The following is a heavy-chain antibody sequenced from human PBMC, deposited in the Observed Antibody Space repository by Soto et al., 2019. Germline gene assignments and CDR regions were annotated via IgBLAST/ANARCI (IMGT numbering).Heavy chain of an antibody. Sequence: ASVKVSCKASGYTFARHYINWVRQAPGQGLEWIGWVNPKSANTGYAQKFQGRVTMMRDSSTTTAYMELRSLTSEDTAMYYCVREGLYGSSQDNTFDIWGQGTMVTVSS. D-gene: IGHD6-13*01. CDR2: VNPKSANT. CDR1: GYTFARHY. J-gene: IGHJ3*02. V-gene: IGHV1-8*01. CDR3: VREGLYGSSQDNTFDI.